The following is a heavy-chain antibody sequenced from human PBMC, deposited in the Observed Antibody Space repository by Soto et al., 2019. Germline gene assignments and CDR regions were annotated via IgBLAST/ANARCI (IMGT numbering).Heavy chain of an antibody. CDR3: ARTYSWGSGRGRSMDV. D-gene: IGHD3-10*01. Sequence: QVQLQESGPGLVKPSETLSLTCTVSGGSVSSGSFYWGWIRQPPGKGLEWIGYIYDSGNTNYNPSLTRRVTILVDTSKNQCSLKLNSVTAADTAMYYCARTYSWGSGRGRSMDVWGQGTTVTVSA. V-gene: IGHV4-61*01. CDR1: GGSVSSGSFY. CDR2: IYDSGNT. J-gene: IGHJ6*01.